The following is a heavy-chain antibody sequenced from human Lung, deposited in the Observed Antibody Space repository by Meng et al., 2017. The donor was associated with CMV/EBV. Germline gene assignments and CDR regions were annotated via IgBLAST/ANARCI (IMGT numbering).Heavy chain of an antibody. J-gene: IGHJ6*02. CDR3: ARLGGLRFAFWYGMDV. D-gene: IGHD3-3*01. CDR2: IYYSGST. CDR1: GGSVSSGSYY. Sequence: SETLSLXCTVSGGSVSSGSYYWSWIRQPPGKGLEWIGYIYYSGSTNYNPSLKSRVTISVDTSKNQFSLKLSSVTAADTAVYYCARLGGLRFAFWYGMDVWGQGTTVXVSS. V-gene: IGHV4-61*01.